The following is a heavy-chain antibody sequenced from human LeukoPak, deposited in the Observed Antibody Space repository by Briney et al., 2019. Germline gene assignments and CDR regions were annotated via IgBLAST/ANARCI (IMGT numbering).Heavy chain of an antibody. V-gene: IGHV3-30*04. Sequence: GGSLRLSCAASGFTFSSYAMHWVRQAPGKGLEWVAVISYDGSNKYYADSVKGRFTISRDNSKNTLYLQMNSLRAEDTAVYYCAKDPKRPPGVWGQGTLVTVSS. CDR3: AKDPKRPPGV. J-gene: IGHJ4*02. CDR2: ISYDGSNK. CDR1: GFTFSSYA.